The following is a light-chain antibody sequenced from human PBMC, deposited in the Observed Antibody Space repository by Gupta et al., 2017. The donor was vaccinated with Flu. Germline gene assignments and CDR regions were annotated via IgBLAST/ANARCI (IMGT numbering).Light chain of an antibody. J-gene: IGLJ3*02. CDR2: AVT. V-gene: IGLV2-8*01. CDR1: SSDVGGYNY. Sequence: VTLSCTGTSSDVGGYNYVSWYQHHPGKVPNLIIYAVTERPSGVPARFSGSKSGNTASLTVSGLQAEDEADYFCSSYGGSDNLWVFGGGTKLTVL. CDR3: SSYGGSDNLWV.